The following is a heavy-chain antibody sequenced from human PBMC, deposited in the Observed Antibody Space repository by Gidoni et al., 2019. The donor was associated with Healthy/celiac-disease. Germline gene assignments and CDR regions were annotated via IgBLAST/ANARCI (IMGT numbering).Heavy chain of an antibody. CDR2: ISYDGSNK. CDR3: AGSGYSLDY. Sequence: QVQLVESGGGVVQPGRSLRLSCAASGFTFSSYGMHWVRQAPGKGLEWVAVISYDGSNKYYADSVKGRFTISRDNSKNTLYLQMNSLRAEDTAVYYCAGSGYSLDYWGQGTLVTVSS. V-gene: IGHV3-30*03. J-gene: IGHJ4*02. D-gene: IGHD3-22*01. CDR1: GFTFSSYG.